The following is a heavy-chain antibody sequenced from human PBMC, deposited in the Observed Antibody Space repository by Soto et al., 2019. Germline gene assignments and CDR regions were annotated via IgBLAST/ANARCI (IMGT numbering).Heavy chain of an antibody. J-gene: IGHJ3*01. V-gene: IGHV4-31*03. CDR2: IYYSGST. D-gene: IGHD6-19*01. Sequence: PSETLSLTCTVSGGSISSGGYYWSWIRPHPGKGLEWIGYIYYSGSTYYNPSLKSRVTISVDTSKNQFSLKLSSVTAADTAVYYCARDLGDFSGWYRWGQGTMVTVSS. CDR1: GGSISSGGYY. CDR3: ARDLGDFSGWYR.